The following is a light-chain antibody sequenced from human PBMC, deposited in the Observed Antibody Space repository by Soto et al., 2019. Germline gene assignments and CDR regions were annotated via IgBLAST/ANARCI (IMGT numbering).Light chain of an antibody. CDR1: SSNIGSNT. J-gene: IGLJ1*01. CDR2: SNN. CDR3: AARDDSLNGYV. Sequence: QSVLTQPPSASGTPGQRATISCSGSSSNIGSNTVNWYQQLPGTAPKLLIYSNNQRPSGVPDRFSGSKSGTSASLAISGLQSEDEADYYCAARDDSLNGYVFGTGTKVTVL. V-gene: IGLV1-44*01.